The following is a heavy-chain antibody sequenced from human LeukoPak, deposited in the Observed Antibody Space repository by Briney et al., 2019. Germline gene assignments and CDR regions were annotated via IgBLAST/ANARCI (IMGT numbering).Heavy chain of an antibody. V-gene: IGHV3-74*01. Sequence: GGSLRLSCVASGFTFSDYWIHWVRQAPGEGLVWVSRISSDGDTTNYADSVKGRFTISRDNAKNTLYLQMNSLRVEDTAVYYCARYTYKHDCWGQGTLVTVSS. CDR3: ARYTYKHDC. CDR2: ISSDGDTT. CDR1: GFTFSDYW. D-gene: IGHD5-24*01. J-gene: IGHJ4*02.